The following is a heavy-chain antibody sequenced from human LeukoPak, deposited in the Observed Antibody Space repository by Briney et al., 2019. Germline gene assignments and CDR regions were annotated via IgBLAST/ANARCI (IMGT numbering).Heavy chain of an antibody. CDR1: GFTFSSYG. CDR2: IRYDGSNK. J-gene: IGHJ5*02. D-gene: IGHD1-1*01. Sequence: GGSLRLSCAASGFTFSSYGMHWVRQAPGKGLEWVAFIRYDGSNKYYADSVKGRFTISRDNSKNTLYLQMNSLRAEDTAVYYCAKCRTTQLERLNWFDPWGQGTLVTVSS. CDR3: AKCRTTQLERLNWFDP. V-gene: IGHV3-30*02.